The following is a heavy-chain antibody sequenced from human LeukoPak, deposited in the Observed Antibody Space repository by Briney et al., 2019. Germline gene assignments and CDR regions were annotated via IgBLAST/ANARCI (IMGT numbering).Heavy chain of an antibody. Sequence: PGGSLRLSCAASGFTFSSYVMSWVRQAPGKGLEGVSAISGSGGSTYYADSVKSRFTISRDNSKNTLYLQMNSLRAEDTAVYYCAKDRRGRLPSYTLDYWGQGTLVTVSS. V-gene: IGHV3-23*01. CDR3: AKDRRGRLPSYTLDY. J-gene: IGHJ4*02. CDR2: ISGSGGST. D-gene: IGHD1-26*01. CDR1: GFTFSSYV.